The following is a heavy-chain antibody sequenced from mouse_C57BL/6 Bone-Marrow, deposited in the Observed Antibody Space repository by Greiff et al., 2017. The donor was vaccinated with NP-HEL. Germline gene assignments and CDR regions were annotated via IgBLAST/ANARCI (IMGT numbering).Heavy chain of an antibody. J-gene: IGHJ3*01. D-gene: IGHD2-4*01. CDR1: GYTFTSYW. Sequence: VQLQQPGAELVRPGTSVKLSCKASGYTFTSYWMHWVKQRPGQGLEWIGVIDPSDSYTNYNQKFKGKATLTVDTSSSTAYMQLSSLTSEDSAVYYCARLSDYDEFAYWGQGTLVTVSA. CDR2: IDPSDSYT. V-gene: IGHV1-59*01. CDR3: ARLSDYDEFAY.